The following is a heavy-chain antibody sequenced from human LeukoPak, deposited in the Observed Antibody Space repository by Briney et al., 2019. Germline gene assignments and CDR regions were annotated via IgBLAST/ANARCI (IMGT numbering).Heavy chain of an antibody. Sequence: PGVSLRLACAAYGFTFSSYEMNWVRQAPGKGLEWVSYISSSGSTIYYADSVKGRFTISRDNAKNSLYLQMNSLRAEDTAVYYCARDRYYYDSSGYYFYDYWGQGTLVTVSS. J-gene: IGHJ4*02. D-gene: IGHD3-22*01. CDR3: ARDRYYYDSSGYYFYDY. CDR2: ISSSGSTI. CDR1: GFTFSSYE. V-gene: IGHV3-48*03.